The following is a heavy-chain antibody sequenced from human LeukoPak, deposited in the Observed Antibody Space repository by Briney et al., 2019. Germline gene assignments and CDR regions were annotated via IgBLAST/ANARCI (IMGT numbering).Heavy chain of an antibody. CDR1: GYTFTSYG. J-gene: IGHJ3*02. Sequence: ASVKVSCKASGYTFTSYGISWVRRAPGQGLEWMGWISAYNGNTNYAQKLQGRVTMTTDTSTSTAYMELRSLRSDDTAVYYCASPTETTVDAFDIWGQGTMVTVSS. D-gene: IGHD4-17*01. CDR2: ISAYNGNT. CDR3: ASPTETTVDAFDI. V-gene: IGHV1-18*01.